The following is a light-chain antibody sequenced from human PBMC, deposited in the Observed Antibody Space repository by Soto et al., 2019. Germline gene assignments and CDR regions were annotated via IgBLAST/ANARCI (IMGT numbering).Light chain of an antibody. Sequence: EIVMTQSPATQSESPGQSDTLSCRATQSVSSRLAWYQQKPGQAPRILIYGASTRATGVPARFSGSGSGTEFTLTISSLQSEDFAVYHCHQYNDWPRTFGRGTKVDIK. CDR1: QSVSSR. CDR2: GAS. CDR3: HQYNDWPRT. J-gene: IGKJ1*01. V-gene: IGKV3-15*01.